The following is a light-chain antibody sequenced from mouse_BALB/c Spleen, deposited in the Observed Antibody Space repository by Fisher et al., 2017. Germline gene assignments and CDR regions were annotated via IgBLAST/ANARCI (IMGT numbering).Light chain of an antibody. CDR2: AAS. Sequence: DIVLTQSTASLAVSLGQRATISCRASESVDNYGISFMNWFQQKPGQPPKLLIYAASNQGSGVPARFSGSGSGTFYSLTISSMEAEDAATYYCQQWSSNPPTFGAGTKLELK. CDR1: ESVDNYGISF. J-gene: IGKJ5*01. CDR3: QQWSSNPPT. V-gene: IGKV3-2*01.